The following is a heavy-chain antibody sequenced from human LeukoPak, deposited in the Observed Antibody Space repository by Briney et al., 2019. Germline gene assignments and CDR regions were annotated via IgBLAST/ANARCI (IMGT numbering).Heavy chain of an antibody. CDR3: ARGLELRPYYYGMDV. CDR2: IIPIFGIA. D-gene: IGHD1-7*01. Sequence: GASVKVSCKASGGTFSSYAISWVRQAHGQGLEWMGRIIPIFGIANYAQKFQGRVTITADKSTSTAYMELSSLRSEDTAVYYCARGLELRPYYYGMDVWGQGTTVTVSS. J-gene: IGHJ6*02. CDR1: GGTFSSYA. V-gene: IGHV1-69*04.